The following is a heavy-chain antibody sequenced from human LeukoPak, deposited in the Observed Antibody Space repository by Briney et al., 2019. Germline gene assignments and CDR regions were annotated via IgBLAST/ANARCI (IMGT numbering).Heavy chain of an antibody. J-gene: IGHJ4*02. CDR2: IIPIFGTA. Sequence: ASVKVSCKAFGGTFSSYAISWVRQAPGQGLEWMGGIIPIFGTANYAQKFQGRVTITADESTSTAYMELSSLRSEDTAVYYCARDRTPFQYYTAMVGSFDYWGQGTLVTVSS. CDR3: ARDRTPFQYYTAMVGSFDY. V-gene: IGHV1-69*01. CDR1: GGTFSSYA. D-gene: IGHD5-18*01.